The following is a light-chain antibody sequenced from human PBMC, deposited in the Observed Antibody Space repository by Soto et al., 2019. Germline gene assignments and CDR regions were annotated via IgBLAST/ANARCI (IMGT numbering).Light chain of an antibody. CDR3: QQYHNWPIT. CDR2: DES. V-gene: IGKV3D-15*01. CDR1: QSVSSY. Sequence: MTQSPSTLSGSVGDIVTITCRASQSVSSYLLWYQQKPGQAPRLLIYDESNRATGIPDRLSGSGSETELNLTISRLQSEDFAVYYCQQYHNWPITCGQGTRLEIK. J-gene: IGKJ5*01.